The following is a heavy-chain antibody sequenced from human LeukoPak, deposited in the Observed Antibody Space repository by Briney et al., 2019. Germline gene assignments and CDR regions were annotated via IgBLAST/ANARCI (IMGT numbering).Heavy chain of an antibody. CDR2: IYHSGST. Sequence: SETLSLTCSVSGGSINNYYWSWIRQPPGKGLEWIGSIYHSGSTYYNPSLKSRVTISVDRSKNQFSLKLSSVTAADTAVYYCARGSADSSSWNFDYRGQGTLVTVSS. D-gene: IGHD6-13*01. J-gene: IGHJ4*02. V-gene: IGHV4-59*12. CDR3: ARGSADSSSWNFDY. CDR1: GGSINNYY.